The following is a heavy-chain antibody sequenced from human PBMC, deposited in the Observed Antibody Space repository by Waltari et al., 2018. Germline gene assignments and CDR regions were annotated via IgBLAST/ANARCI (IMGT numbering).Heavy chain of an antibody. CDR1: GFTVSSNY. J-gene: IGHJ4*02. V-gene: IGHV3-66*01. D-gene: IGHD6-19*01. Sequence: EVQLVESGGGLVQPGGSLRLSCAASGFTVSSNYMGWVRQAPGKGLGWVLLIYSGGRTYDADSVKGRFTIARDNSKNTLYLQMNSLRAEDTAVYYCTRDAGAVAAEGDYWGQGTLVTVSS. CDR2: IYSGGRT. CDR3: TRDAGAVAAEGDY.